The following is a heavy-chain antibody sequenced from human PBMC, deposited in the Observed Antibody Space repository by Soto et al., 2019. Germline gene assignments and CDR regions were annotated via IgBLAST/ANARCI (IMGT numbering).Heavy chain of an antibody. V-gene: IGHV4-39*02. CDR1: GGSISDDTYY. CDR2: IYYSGTS. J-gene: IGHJ5*02. D-gene: IGHD3-16*01. Sequence: SETLSLTCTVSGGSISDDTYYWGWIRQPPGKGLEWIGSIYYSGTSSYNPPLESRVTMSVDTSKKQLSLRLRSVTATDTAVYYCARDPFGGTLNWFDPWGQGTLVTVSS. CDR3: ARDPFGGTLNWFDP.